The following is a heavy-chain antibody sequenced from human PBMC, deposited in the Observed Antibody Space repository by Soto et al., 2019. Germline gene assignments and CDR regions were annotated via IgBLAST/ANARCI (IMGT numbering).Heavy chain of an antibody. V-gene: IGHV1-3*01. CDR2: INAGNGNT. Sequence: ASVKVSCKASGYTFTSYAMHWVRQAPGQGLEWMGWINAGNGNTKYSQKFQGRVTITRDTSASTAYMELSSLRSEDTAVYYCARDRVTTVTTAYFDYWGQGTLVTVSS. J-gene: IGHJ4*02. CDR1: GYTFTSYA. D-gene: IGHD4-17*01. CDR3: ARDRVTTVTTAYFDY.